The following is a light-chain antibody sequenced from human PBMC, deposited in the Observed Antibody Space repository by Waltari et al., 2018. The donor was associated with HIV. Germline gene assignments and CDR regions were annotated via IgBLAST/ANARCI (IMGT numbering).Light chain of an antibody. CDR2: EVS. CDR1: SSAVGGYNY. Sequence: QSALTQPASVSGSPGPSITIPCTGTSSAVGGYNYVSWYQQPPGKAPKLMIYEVSNRPSGVSNRFSGSKSGNTASLTISGLQAEDEADYYCSSYTSSSTLVFGTGTKVTVL. CDR3: SSYTSSSTLV. J-gene: IGLJ1*01. V-gene: IGLV2-14*01.